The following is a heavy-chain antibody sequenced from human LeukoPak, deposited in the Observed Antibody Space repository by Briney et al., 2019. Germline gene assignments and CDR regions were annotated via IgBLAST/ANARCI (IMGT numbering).Heavy chain of an antibody. CDR3: ARGILKCSGGNCYYYGMDV. V-gene: IGHV4-61*01. D-gene: IGHD2-15*01. J-gene: IGHJ6*04. CDR1: GGSVSSDSYF. CDR2: IHDSGST. Sequence: SQTLSLTCSVSGGSVSSDSYFWTWIRQPPGKGLESLGYIHDSGSTDNNPSLKSRVTISVDTSKNQFSLKLSSVTAADTAVYYCARGILKCSGGNCYYYGMDVWGKGTTVTVSS.